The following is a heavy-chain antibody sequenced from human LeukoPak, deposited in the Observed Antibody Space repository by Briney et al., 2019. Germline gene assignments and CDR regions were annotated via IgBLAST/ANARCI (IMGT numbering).Heavy chain of an antibody. CDR1: GGTFSSYA. CDR3: ARVPAAMGARWFDP. D-gene: IGHD2-2*01. Sequence: ASVKVSCKESGGTFSSYAISWVRQAPGQGLEWMGGIIPIFGTANYAQKFMGRVTITTDESTSPAYMELCSLRSEDTAVYYCARVPAAMGARWFDPWGQGTLVTVSS. V-gene: IGHV1-69*05. J-gene: IGHJ5*02. CDR2: IIPIFGTA.